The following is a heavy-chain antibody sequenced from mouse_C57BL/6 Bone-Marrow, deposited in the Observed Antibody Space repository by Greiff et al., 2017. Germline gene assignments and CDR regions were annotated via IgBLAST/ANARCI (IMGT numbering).Heavy chain of an antibody. V-gene: IGHV4-1*01. CDR2: INPDSSTI. Sequence: AAEGVDFSRYWMSWVRRAPGKGLEWIGEINPDSSTINYAPSLKDKFIISRDNAKNTLYLQMSKVRSEDTALYYCARPFFGWYFDVWGTGTTVTVSS. D-gene: IGHD3-1*01. CDR1: GVDFSRYW. J-gene: IGHJ1*03. CDR3: ARPFFGWYFDV.